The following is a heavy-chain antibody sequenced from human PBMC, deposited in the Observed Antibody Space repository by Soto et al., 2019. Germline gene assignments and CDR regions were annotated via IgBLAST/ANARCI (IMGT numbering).Heavy chain of an antibody. CDR2: IYPGDSDT. CDR3: ARDQDSSSSGGHYYYGMDV. CDR1: GYSFTSYW. Sequence: PGESLKISCKGSGYSFTSYWIGWVRQMPGKGLEWMGIIYPGDSDTRYSPSFQGQVTISADKSISTAYLQWSSLKASDTAMYYCARDQDSSSSGGHYYYGMDVWGQGTTVTVSS. V-gene: IGHV5-51*01. J-gene: IGHJ6*02. D-gene: IGHD6-6*01.